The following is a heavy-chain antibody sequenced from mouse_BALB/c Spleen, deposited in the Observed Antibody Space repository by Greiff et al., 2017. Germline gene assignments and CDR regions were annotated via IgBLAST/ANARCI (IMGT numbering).Heavy chain of an antibody. J-gene: IGHJ2*01. V-gene: IGHV14-4*02. CDR2: IDPENGDT. Sequence: VQLQQSGAELVRSGASVKLSCTASGFNIKDYYMHRVKQRPEQGLEWIGWIDPENGDTEYAPKFQGKATMTADTSSNTAYLQLSSLTSEDTAVYYCNMGTNWDFDYWGQGTTRTVSS. CDR3: NMGTNWDFDY. CDR1: GFNIKDYY. D-gene: IGHD4-1*01.